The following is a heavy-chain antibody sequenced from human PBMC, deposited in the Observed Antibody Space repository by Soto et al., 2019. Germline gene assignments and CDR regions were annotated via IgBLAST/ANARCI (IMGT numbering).Heavy chain of an antibody. CDR1: EFMFSDQY. D-gene: IGHD2-15*01. CDR3: SRVDPSAKCPDY. Sequence: GGSLRLSCTVSADSEFMFSDQYIDWVRQAPGKGLEWVSRSRNRVNNLSTAYAASVQGRFTISRDESKNTVYRQMHSLKTDDTAVYYCSRVDPSAKCPDYWGQGTLVTVSS. CDR2: SRNRVNNLST. J-gene: IGHJ4*02. V-gene: IGHV3-72*01.